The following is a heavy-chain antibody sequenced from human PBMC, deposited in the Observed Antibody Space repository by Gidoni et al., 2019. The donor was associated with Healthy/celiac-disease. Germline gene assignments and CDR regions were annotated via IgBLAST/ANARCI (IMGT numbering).Heavy chain of an antibody. CDR2: IYPGDSDT. Sequence: EVQLVQSGAEVNKPGESLKISCKGSGYSFTSYWIGWVRQMPGKGLEWMGIIYPGDSDTRYSPSFQGQVTISADKSISTAYLQWSSLKASDTAMYYCARHVVVGATVPYNWFDPWGQGTLVTVSS. V-gene: IGHV5-51*01. CDR1: GYSFTSYW. CDR3: ARHVVVGATVPYNWFDP. J-gene: IGHJ5*02. D-gene: IGHD1-26*01.